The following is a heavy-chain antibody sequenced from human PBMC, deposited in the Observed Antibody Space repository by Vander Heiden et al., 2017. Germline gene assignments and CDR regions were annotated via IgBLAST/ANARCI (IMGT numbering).Heavy chain of an antibody. J-gene: IGHJ6*02. CDR2: ISWNSGSI. CDR1: GFTFDDYA. Sequence: EVQLVESGGGLVQPGRSLSPSCAASGFTFDDYAMHWVRQAPGKGLEWVSGISWNSGSIGYADSVKGRFTISRDNAKNSLYLQMNSLRAEDTALYYCAKDIGYYYYGMDVWGQGTTVTVSS. CDR3: AKDIGYYYYGMDV. V-gene: IGHV3-9*01.